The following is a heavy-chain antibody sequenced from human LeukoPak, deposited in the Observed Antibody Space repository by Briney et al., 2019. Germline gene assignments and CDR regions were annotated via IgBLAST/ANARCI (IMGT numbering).Heavy chain of an antibody. CDR2: IYYSRNT. D-gene: IGHD2-8*01. J-gene: IGHJ4*02. Sequence: SETLSLTCTVSGGSISSSSNYWGWIRQPPGKGLEWIGSIYYSRNTYYNPSLKSRVTISVDTSKNQFSLKLSSVTAADTAVYYCARLRWSKLMVYATSRLFDYWGQGTLVTVSS. CDR1: GGSISSSSNY. CDR3: ARLRWSKLMVYATSRLFDY. V-gene: IGHV4-39*01.